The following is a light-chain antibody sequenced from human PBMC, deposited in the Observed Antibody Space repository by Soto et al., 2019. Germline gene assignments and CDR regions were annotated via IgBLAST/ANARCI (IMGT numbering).Light chain of an antibody. CDR2: GVS. Sequence: QSALTQPASVSGSPGQSITISCTGTISDFVVYNYVSWYQQHPGKAPKLMIYGVSNRPSGVSNRFSGSKSGNTASLTISGLQADAEADYYCSSHTISSALQVFGTGTKVTVL. J-gene: IGLJ1*01. CDR1: ISDFVVYNY. V-gene: IGLV2-14*01. CDR3: SSHTISSALQV.